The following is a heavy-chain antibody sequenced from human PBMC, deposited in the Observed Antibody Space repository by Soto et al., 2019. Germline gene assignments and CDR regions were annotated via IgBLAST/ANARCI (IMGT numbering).Heavy chain of an antibody. Sequence: EVQVSESGGGLVQPGGSLRLSCAASGFTFSSYAMSWVRQAPGKGLEWVSGISGSGGSTYYADSVKGRFTISRDNSKNTLSLQMNSLRAEDTALYYCAKTPSPMGGSYHLRGQGTLVTVSS. CDR3: AKTPSPMGGSYHL. CDR2: ISGSGGST. J-gene: IGHJ4*02. V-gene: IGHV3-23*01. D-gene: IGHD1-26*01. CDR1: GFTFSSYA.